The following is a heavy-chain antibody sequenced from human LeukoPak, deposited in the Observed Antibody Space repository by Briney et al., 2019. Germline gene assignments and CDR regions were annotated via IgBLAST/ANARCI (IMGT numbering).Heavy chain of an antibody. CDR3: AKFGALNGIGWDDFDY. Sequence: ASVKVSCKACGYTFTSYYMHWVRQAPGQGLEWMGIINPSGGSTSYAQKFQGRVAMTRDTSIITAYLELTGLRSDDTDVYYCAKFGALNGIGWDDFDYWGQGTLVTVSS. CDR1: GYTFTSYY. V-gene: IGHV1-46*01. CDR2: INPSGGST. J-gene: IGHJ4*02. D-gene: IGHD3-3*01.